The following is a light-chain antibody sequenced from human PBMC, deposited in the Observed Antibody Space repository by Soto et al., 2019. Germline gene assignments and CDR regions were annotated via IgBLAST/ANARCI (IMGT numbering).Light chain of an antibody. J-gene: IGLJ3*02. CDR1: SSDVGGYKY. Sequence: QSALTQPASVSGYPGQSITIPCTGSSSDVGGYKYVSWYQQHPGRAPKLMIYEVSNRPSGVSNRFSGSKSGNTASLTISGLQAEDEADYYCSSYTSSTTWVFGGGTKVTVL. CDR3: SSYTSSTTWV. CDR2: EVS. V-gene: IGLV2-14*01.